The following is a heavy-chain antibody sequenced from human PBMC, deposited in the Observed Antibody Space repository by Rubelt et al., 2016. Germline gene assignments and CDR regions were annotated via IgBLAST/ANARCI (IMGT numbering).Heavy chain of an antibody. CDR1: GFPFTSYG. CDR3: ARDRPHFDY. CDR2: ISTYT. V-gene: IGHV1-18*01. J-gene: IGHJ4*02. Sequence: QVQLVQSGAEVKKPGASVKVSCKASGFPFTSYGISWVRQAPGQGLEWMGWISTYTNVSQKFQGRLTMTTDTSTNTAYMELRSLTSDGTAVYYCARDRPHFDYWGQGTLVTVSS.